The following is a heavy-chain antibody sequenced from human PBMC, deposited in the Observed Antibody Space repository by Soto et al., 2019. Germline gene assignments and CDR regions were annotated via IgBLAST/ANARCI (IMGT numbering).Heavy chain of an antibody. J-gene: IGHJ4*02. Sequence: ASVKVSCKASGYTFTSYGISWVRQAPGQGLEWMGWISAYNGNTNYAQKLQGRATMTTDTSTSTAYMELRSLRSDDAAVYYCARTEASIVVVVAAIDYWGQGTLVTVSS. CDR2: ISAYNGNT. D-gene: IGHD2-15*01. CDR3: ARTEASIVVVVAAIDY. V-gene: IGHV1-18*01. CDR1: GYTFTSYG.